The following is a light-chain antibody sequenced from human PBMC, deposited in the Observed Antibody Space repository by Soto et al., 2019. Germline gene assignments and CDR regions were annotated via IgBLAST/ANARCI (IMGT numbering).Light chain of an antibody. CDR1: SSDVGGYNF. Sequence: QSALTQPASVSGSPGQSITISCTGTSSDVGGYNFVSWYQQHPGKAPKLMIYYVSNRPSGVSNRFSGSKSGNTASLTISGLQAEDEAHYYCYSYTSTNTQLFGGGTKVTVL. CDR3: YSYTSTNTQL. V-gene: IGLV2-14*03. CDR2: YVS. J-gene: IGLJ2*01.